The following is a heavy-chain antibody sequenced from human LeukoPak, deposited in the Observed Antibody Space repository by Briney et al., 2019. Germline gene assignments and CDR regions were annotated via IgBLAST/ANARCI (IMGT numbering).Heavy chain of an antibody. J-gene: IGHJ3*02. CDR2: IYYSGST. CDR3: ARERYCSGGSCYPDAFDI. V-gene: IGHV4-59*01. CDR1: GGSISSYY. Sequence: SETLSLTCTVSGGSISSYYWSWIRQPPGKGLEWIGYIYYSGSTDYNPSLKSRVTISVDTSKNQFSLKLSSVTAADTAVYYCARERYCSGGSCYPDAFDIWGQGTMVTVSS. D-gene: IGHD2-15*01.